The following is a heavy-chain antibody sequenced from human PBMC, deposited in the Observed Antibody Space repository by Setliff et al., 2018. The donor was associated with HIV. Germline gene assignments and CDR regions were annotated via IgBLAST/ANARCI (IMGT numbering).Heavy chain of an antibody. J-gene: IGHJ6*04. Sequence: ASVKVSCKASGYTSTDYYIHWVRQAPGQGLEWMGRINPKSGGTNYVQKFQGRVTMTRDTSINTAYLELSRLRSDDTAVYYCAKDRTGTGTTLHVWGKGTTVTVSS. CDR1: GYTSTDYY. CDR2: INPKSGGT. V-gene: IGHV1-2*06. CDR3: AKDRTGTGTTLHV. D-gene: IGHD1-7*01.